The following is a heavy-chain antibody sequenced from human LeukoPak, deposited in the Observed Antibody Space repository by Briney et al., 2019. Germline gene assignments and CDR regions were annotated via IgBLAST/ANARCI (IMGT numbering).Heavy chain of an antibody. J-gene: IGHJ4*02. CDR1: GGSASSYY. CDR2: IYHSGST. V-gene: IGHV4-59*02. CDR3: ASLGGYYDFWSGYRDY. Sequence: SETLSLTCTVSGGSASSYYWSWIRQPPGKGLEWIGYIYHSGSTNHSPSLKSRVTISVDTSKNQFSLELSSVTAADTAVYFCASLGGYYDFWSGYRDYWGQGILVTVSS. D-gene: IGHD3-3*01.